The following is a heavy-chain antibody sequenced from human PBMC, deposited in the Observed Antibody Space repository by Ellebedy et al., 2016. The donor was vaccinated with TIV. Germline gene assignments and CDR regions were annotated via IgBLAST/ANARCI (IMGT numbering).Heavy chain of an antibody. V-gene: IGHV4-61*01. J-gene: IGHJ4*02. Sequence: SETLSLTXTVSGGSVSSGSHYWSWIRQPPGKGLEWIGYIYYSGSTKFNPSLKSRVTISRDTSKNQFSLKLTSVTPADTAVYYCARDERTATDRFDYWGQGTLVTVS. CDR1: GGSVSSGSHY. D-gene: IGHD5-18*01. CDR2: IYYSGST. CDR3: ARDERTATDRFDY.